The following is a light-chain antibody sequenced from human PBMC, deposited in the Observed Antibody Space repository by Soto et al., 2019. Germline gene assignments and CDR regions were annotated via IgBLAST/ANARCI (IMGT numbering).Light chain of an antibody. V-gene: IGKV3-20*01. Sequence: EIVFTQSPSTLSSSPGETATLSCRASQYVGTRLAWYQHKPGQAPRLLIYYTSNRATDIPARFSGSGSGTDFTLTISRLEPEDFAVYYCQQYGSSLTFGGGTKVDIK. J-gene: IGKJ4*01. CDR2: YTS. CDR1: QYVGTR. CDR3: QQYGSSLT.